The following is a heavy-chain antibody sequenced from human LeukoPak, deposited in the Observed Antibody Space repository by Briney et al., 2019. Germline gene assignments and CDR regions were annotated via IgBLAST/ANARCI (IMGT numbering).Heavy chain of an antibody. Sequence: GASVKVSCKASGYTFTSYAMDWVRQAPGQGLEWMGWINTNTGNPTYAQGFTGRFVFSLDTSVSTAYLQISSLKAEDTAVYYCARDGSSGWDRENHNDAFDIWGQGTMVTVSS. V-gene: IGHV7-4-1*02. D-gene: IGHD6-19*01. CDR3: ARDGSSGWDRENHNDAFDI. CDR1: GYTFTSYA. CDR2: INTNTGNP. J-gene: IGHJ3*02.